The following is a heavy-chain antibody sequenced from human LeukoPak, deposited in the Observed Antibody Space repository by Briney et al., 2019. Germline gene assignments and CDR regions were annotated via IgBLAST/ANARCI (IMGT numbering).Heavy chain of an antibody. J-gene: IGHJ5*02. V-gene: IGHV1-8*02. CDR2: MNPNSGNT. D-gene: IGHD2-15*01. CDR1: PYTFTTYA. Sequence: SVTVSFTSSPYTFTTYAINWVRPATAQGLEGMGWMNPNSGNTDYAHKFQGSTTLTRNTSLRTAYMELSSLSSNDTAVYYCARKDCSGGSCYSNWFDPWRQRTLVTVAS. CDR3: ARKDCSGGSCYSNWFDP.